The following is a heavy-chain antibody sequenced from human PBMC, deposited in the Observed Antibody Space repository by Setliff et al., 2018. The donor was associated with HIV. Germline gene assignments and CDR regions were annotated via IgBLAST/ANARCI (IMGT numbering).Heavy chain of an antibody. CDR1: GYSIGSGYY. CDR3: ARAGLTLTDWCDP. J-gene: IGHJ5*02. Sequence: SASLSLTCTVSGYSIGSGYYWGWSRQTPERGLEWIGSIIYHGNTYINPSLKGRVSMSLDTSKNQFSLTLTSVTAADTAVYYCARAGLTLTDWCDPWGQGSLVTVS. V-gene: IGHV4-38-2*02. CDR2: IIYHGNT.